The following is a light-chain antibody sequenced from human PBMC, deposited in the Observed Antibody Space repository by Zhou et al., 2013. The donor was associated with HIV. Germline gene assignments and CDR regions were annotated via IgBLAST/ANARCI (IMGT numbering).Light chain of an antibody. V-gene: IGKV3D-15*01. CDR1: QSVSSN. CDR2: DAF. J-gene: IGKJ2*01. Sequence: IVMTQSPATLSVSPGERATLSCRASQSVSSNLAWYQQKPGLAPRLLIYDAFKRVSGIPDRFRGSGSGTDFTLTISSLEPEDFALYYCQQYDTWPSFGQGTKLQIK. CDR3: QQYDTWPS.